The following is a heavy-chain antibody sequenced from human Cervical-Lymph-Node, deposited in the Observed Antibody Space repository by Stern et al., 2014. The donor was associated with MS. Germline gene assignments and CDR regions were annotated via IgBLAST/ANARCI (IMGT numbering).Heavy chain of an antibody. D-gene: IGHD6-19*01. CDR2: INLSDGAT. V-gene: IGHV1-46*01. CDR3: AREDGGWYVAEY. J-gene: IGHJ4*02. Sequence: QVQLVQSGAEVKKPGASVTVSCRTSGYTFIDYYIHWVRQAPGQGLEWMGIINLSDGATTYAQKFQGRVTMTRDTSTSTVYMELSSLRSEDTAVYYCAREDGGWYVAEYWGQGTLVTVSS. CDR1: GYTFIDYY.